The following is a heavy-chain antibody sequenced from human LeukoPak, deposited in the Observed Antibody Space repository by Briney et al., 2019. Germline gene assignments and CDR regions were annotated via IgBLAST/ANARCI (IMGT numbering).Heavy chain of an antibody. CDR1: GGSISSYY. V-gene: IGHV4-59*01. CDR3: ATPRGGKLLLDAFDI. CDR2: IHYSGST. Sequence: PSETLSLTCTVSGGSISSYYWSWIRQPPGKGLVWIGYIHYSGSTNYSPSLKSRVTISVDTSKNQFSLNLTSVTAADSAVYYCATPRGGKLLLDAFDIWGQGTMVTVSS. J-gene: IGHJ3*02. D-gene: IGHD2/OR15-2a*01.